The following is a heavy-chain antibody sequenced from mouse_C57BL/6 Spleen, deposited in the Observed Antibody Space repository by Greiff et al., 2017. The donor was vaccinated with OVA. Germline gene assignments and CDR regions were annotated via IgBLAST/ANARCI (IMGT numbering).Heavy chain of an antibody. V-gene: IGHV1-82*01. J-gene: IGHJ3*01. CDR1: GYAFSSSW. Sequence: VQLQQSGPELVKPGASVKISCKASGYAFSSSWMNWVKQRPGKGLEWIGRIYPGDGDTNYNGKFKGKATLTADKSSSTAYMQLSSLTSEDSAVYFCAGDYGEFAYWGQGTLVTVSA. D-gene: IGHD2-4*01. CDR2: IYPGDGDT. CDR3: AGDYGEFAY.